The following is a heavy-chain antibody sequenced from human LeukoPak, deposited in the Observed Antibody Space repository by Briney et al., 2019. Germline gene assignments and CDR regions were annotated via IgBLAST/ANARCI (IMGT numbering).Heavy chain of an antibody. Sequence: GGSLRLSCAASGFSFSSYEMNWVRQAPGKGLEWVSYIGSSGSTVYYADAVKGRFTISRDNAKNSLYLQMNSLRDEDTAVYYCARDTLVYADSPDAFDIWGQGTMVTVSS. V-gene: IGHV3-48*03. D-gene: IGHD4-17*01. CDR3: ARDTLVYADSPDAFDI. CDR1: GFSFSSYE. CDR2: IGSSGSTV. J-gene: IGHJ3*02.